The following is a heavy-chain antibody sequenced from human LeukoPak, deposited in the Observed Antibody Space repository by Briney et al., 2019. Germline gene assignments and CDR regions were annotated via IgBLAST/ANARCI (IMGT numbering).Heavy chain of an antibody. Sequence: GGSLRLSCAASGFTFSSYAMHWVRQAPGKGLEWVAVISYDGSNKYYADSAKGRFTISRDNSKNTLYLQMNSLRAEDTAVYYCVKDPFYGGNPLYYFDYWGQGTLVTVSS. V-gene: IGHV3-30*14. CDR3: VKDPFYGGNPLYYFDY. CDR2: ISYDGSNK. J-gene: IGHJ4*02. CDR1: GFTFSSYA. D-gene: IGHD4-23*01.